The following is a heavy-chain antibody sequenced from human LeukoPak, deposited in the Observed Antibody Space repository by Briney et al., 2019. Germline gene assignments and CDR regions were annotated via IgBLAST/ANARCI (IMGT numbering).Heavy chain of an antibody. D-gene: IGHD1-26*01. CDR1: GGSFSGYY. Sequence: SETLSLTCAVYGGSFSGYYWSWIRQPPGKGLEWIGEINHSGSTNYNPSLKSRVTISVDTSKNQFSLKLSSVTAADTAVYYCARLVGATYYYYYYMDVWGKGTTVTVSS. V-gene: IGHV4-34*01. CDR2: INHSGST. CDR3: ARLVGATYYYYYYMDV. J-gene: IGHJ6*03.